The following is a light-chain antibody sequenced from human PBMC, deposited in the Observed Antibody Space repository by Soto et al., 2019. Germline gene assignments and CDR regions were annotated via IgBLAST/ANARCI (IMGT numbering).Light chain of an antibody. CDR3: CSYAGGTTYF. Sequence: QSALTQPASVSGSPGQSITISCTGTSSDVGSYNLVSWYQQHPGKAPQLMIYEGTKRPSGVSNRFSGSKSGNTACLTISGLQPEDEADYYCCSYAGGTTYFFGPGTKHTVL. CDR1: SSDVGSYNL. CDR2: EGT. J-gene: IGLJ1*01. V-gene: IGLV2-23*01.